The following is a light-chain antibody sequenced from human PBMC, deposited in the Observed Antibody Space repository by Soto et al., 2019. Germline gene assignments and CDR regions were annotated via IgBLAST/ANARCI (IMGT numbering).Light chain of an antibody. J-gene: IGKJ1*01. CDR3: QHYNSYSEA. Sequence: IQMAQSPSTLSASVGDRVTITCRASQSISSRLAWYQQKPGKAPKLLIYKASSLESGVPSRFSGSGSGTEFSLTISSLQPDDFATYYCQHYNSYSEAFGQGTKVDIK. V-gene: IGKV1-5*03. CDR2: KAS. CDR1: QSISSR.